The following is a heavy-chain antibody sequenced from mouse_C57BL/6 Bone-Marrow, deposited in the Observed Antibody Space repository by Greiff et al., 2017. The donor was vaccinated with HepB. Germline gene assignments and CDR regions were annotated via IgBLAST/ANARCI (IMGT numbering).Heavy chain of an antibody. D-gene: IGHD3-2*02. CDR1: GYTFTSYW. Sequence: QVQLQQPGAELVKPGASVKMSCKASGYTFTSYWITWVKQRPGQGLEWIGDIYPGSGSTNYNEKFKSKATLTVDTSSSTAYMQLSSLTSEDSAVYYCGRSKELRNYAMDYWGQGTSVTVSS. CDR3: GRSKELRNYAMDY. CDR2: IYPGSGST. J-gene: IGHJ4*01. V-gene: IGHV1-55*01.